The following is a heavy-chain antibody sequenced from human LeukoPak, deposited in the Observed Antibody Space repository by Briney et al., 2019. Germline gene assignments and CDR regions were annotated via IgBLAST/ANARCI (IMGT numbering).Heavy chain of an antibody. CDR1: GFTFSSYW. CDR3: AKDRGRGDSGSLDV. Sequence: GGSLRLSCAASGFTFSSYWMHWVRQAPGKGLVWVSRINSDGSSTSYADSVKGRFTISRDNARNTLYLQMNSLRAEDTAVYYCAKDRGRGDSGSLDVWGKGTTVTISS. J-gene: IGHJ6*04. V-gene: IGHV3-74*01. CDR2: INSDGSST. D-gene: IGHD3-10*01.